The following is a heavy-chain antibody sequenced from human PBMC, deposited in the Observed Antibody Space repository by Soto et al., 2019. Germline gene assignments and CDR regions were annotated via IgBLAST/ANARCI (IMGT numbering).Heavy chain of an antibody. CDR3: AARPYSSSWYYFDY. V-gene: IGHV2-70*01. CDR2: IDWDDDK. J-gene: IGHJ4*02. D-gene: IGHD6-13*01. CDR1: GFSLSTSGMC. Sequence: SGPTLVNPTQTLTLTCTFSGFSLSTSGMCVSWIRQPPGKALEWLALIDWDDDKYYSTSLKTRLTISKDTSKNQVVLTMTNMDPVDTATYYCAARPYSSSWYYFDYWGQGTLVTVSS.